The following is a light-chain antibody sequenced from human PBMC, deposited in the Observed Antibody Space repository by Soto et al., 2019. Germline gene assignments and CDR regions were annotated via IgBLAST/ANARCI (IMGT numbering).Light chain of an antibody. V-gene: IGLV1-40*01. Sequence: QSVLTQPPSVSGAPGQNITISCTGSSSNLGTNYDVHWYQRLPETAPKLLIYGNTNRPSGVPDRFSGSKSGTSASLAITGLQAEDEADYYCQSYDNFLRVIFGGGTKLPS. CDR2: GNT. J-gene: IGLJ2*01. CDR1: SSNLGTNYD. CDR3: QSYDNFLRVI.